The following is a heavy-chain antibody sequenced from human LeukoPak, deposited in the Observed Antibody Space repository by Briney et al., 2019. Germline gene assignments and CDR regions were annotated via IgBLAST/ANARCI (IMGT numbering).Heavy chain of an antibody. V-gene: IGHV4-34*01. CDR1: GFTFSSYA. J-gene: IGHJ5*02. CDR3: ARGGGYCSSTSCYGAYAVFYNWFDP. Sequence: GSLRLSCAASGFTFSSYAMSWIRQPPGKGLEWIGEINHSGSTNYNPSLKSRVTISVDTSKNQFSLKLSSVTAADTAVYYCARGGGYCSSTSCYGAYAVFYNWFDPWGQGILVTVSS. D-gene: IGHD2-2*01. CDR2: INHSGST.